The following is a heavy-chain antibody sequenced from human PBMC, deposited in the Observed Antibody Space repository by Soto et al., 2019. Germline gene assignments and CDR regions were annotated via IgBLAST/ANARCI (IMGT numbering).Heavy chain of an antibody. J-gene: IGHJ4*02. CDR1: GYTFTSYY. CDR2: INPSGGST. D-gene: IGHD6-13*01. CDR3: ARGLSIAAADYYFDY. V-gene: IGHV1-46*01. Sequence: QVQLVQSGAEVKKPGASVKVSCKASGYTFTSYYMHWVRQAPGQGLEWMGIINPSGGSTSYAQKFQVRVTMTRDTSTSTVYMELSSLRSEDTAVYYCARGLSIAAADYYFDYWGQGTLVTVSS.